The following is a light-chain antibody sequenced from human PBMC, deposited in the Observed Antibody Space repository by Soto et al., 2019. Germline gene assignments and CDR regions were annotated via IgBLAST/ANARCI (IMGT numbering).Light chain of an antibody. CDR1: QSISTY. CDR2: AAS. CDR3: QQSYSTPQT. Sequence: DIQMTQSPSSLSASVGDRVTITCRASQSISTYLNWYQQKAGLAPKLLIYAASSLQSGVPSRFSGSGSGTDFTLTISSLQPEDFATYYCQQSYSTPQTFGGGTKVEI. V-gene: IGKV1-39*01. J-gene: IGKJ4*01.